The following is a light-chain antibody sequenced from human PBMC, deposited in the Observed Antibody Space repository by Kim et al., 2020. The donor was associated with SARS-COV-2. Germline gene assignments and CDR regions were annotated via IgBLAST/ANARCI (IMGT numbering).Light chain of an antibody. CDR2: GAS. J-gene: IGKJ2*01. V-gene: IGKV3-20*01. Sequence: EIVLTQSPGTLSLSPGERATLSCRASQSLSSSYLAWYQQKPGQAPRLLIYGASSRATGIPDRFSGSGSGTDFTLTINRLEPEDFAVYYRQQFANSLNTFGQGTKLEI. CDR1: QSLSSSY. CDR3: QQFANSLNT.